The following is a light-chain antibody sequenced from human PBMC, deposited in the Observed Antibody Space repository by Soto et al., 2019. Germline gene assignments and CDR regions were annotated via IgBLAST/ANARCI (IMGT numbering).Light chain of an antibody. Sequence: EIVLTQSPATLSLSPGERATLSCRASQSVSSSYLAWYQQKPGQAPRLLIDGASSRATGITARFCGRGAGTDCTRNISSLEPEDGAVYYCQQYGSSALTFGGGTKVDIK. CDR1: QSVSSSY. J-gene: IGKJ4*01. CDR3: QQYGSSALT. V-gene: IGKV3-20*01. CDR2: GAS.